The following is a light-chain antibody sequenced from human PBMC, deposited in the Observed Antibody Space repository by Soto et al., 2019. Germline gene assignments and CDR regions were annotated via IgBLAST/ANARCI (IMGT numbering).Light chain of an antibody. J-gene: IGLJ3*02. CDR3: GSYTSSSPRV. CDR1: SSDVGGYNY. CDR2: EVN. V-gene: IGLV2-14*01. Sequence: QSALTQPASVSGSPGQSITISCTGTSSDVGGYNYVSWYQQHPGKAPKLMIYEVNNRPSGVSHRFCGSKSGNAASLTISVHPEEEADYYYCGSYTSSSPRVFGAGTKLTVL.